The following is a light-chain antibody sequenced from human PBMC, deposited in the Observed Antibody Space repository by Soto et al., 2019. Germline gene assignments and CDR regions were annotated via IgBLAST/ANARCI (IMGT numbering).Light chain of an antibody. Sequence: QAVVTQEPSLTVSPGGTVTLTCGSSTGAVTSGHYPYWFQQKPGQAPRTLIYDTSNKHSWTPARFSGSLPGGQAALTLSGAQPEDEAEYYCLLSYSGALVVFGGGTKLTVL. J-gene: IGLJ2*01. CDR3: LLSYSGALVV. V-gene: IGLV7-46*01. CDR1: TGAVTSGHY. CDR2: DTS.